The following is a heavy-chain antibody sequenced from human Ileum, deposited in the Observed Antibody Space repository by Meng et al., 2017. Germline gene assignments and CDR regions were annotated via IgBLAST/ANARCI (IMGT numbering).Heavy chain of an antibody. CDR1: GFSFSNYW. V-gene: IGHV3-7*03. Sequence: GESLKISCAASGFSFSNYWMNWVRQAPGKGLEWVAVLNTDGSEKYYVDSLRGRFIVSRDNAKNSLYLQMNSLRVEDTAVYYCTTVSSSSLGYWGQGTLVTVSS. CDR3: TTVSSSSLGY. J-gene: IGHJ4*02. CDR2: LNTDGSEK. D-gene: IGHD6-6*01.